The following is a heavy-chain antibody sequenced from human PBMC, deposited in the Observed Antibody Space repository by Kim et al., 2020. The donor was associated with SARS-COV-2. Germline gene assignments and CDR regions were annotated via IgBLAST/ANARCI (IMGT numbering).Heavy chain of an antibody. J-gene: IGHJ6*02. CDR3: ARLSGWYYYYYGMDV. CDR2: LKQDGSEK. CDR1: GFTFSSYW. D-gene: IGHD6-19*01. V-gene: IGHV3-7*03. Sequence: GGSLRLSCAASGFTFSSYWMSWVRQAPGKGLEWVANLKQDGSEKYYVDSVKGRFTISRDNAKNSLYLQMNSLRTEDTAVYYCARLSGWYYYYYGMDVWGQGTPGTVSS.